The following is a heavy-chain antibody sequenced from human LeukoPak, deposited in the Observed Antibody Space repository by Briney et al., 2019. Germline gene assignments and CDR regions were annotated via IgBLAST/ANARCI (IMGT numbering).Heavy chain of an antibody. J-gene: IGHJ6*03. V-gene: IGHV1-46*01. CDR3: ARDPVGIAMAHYYYYYMDV. Sequence: GASVKVSCQASGYTFTSYYMHWVRQAPGQGLEWMGLINPSGGSTSYAQKFQGRVTMTRDTSTSTVYMELSSLRSEDTAVYYCARDPVGIAMAHYYYYYMDVWGKGTTVTVSS. CDR2: INPSGGST. D-gene: IGHD5-18*01. CDR1: GYTFTSYY.